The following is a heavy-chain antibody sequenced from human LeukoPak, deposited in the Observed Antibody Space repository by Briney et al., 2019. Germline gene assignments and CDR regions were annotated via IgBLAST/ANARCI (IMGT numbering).Heavy chain of an antibody. Sequence: ASVKVSCKASGYTFTSYDINWVRQATGQGLEWMGWMNPNSGNTGYAQKFQGRVTMTTDTSTSTAYMELRSLRSDDTAVYYCARDRERGGYYDSSTINWFDPWGQGTLVTVSS. CDR2: MNPNSGNT. J-gene: IGHJ5*02. D-gene: IGHD3-22*01. CDR3: ARDRERGGYYDSSTINWFDP. V-gene: IGHV1-8*01. CDR1: GYTFTSYD.